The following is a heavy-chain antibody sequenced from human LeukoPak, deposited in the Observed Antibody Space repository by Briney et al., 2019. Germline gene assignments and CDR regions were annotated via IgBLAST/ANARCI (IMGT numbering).Heavy chain of an antibody. CDR3: ARHDFWSGFKGGDY. Sequence: PGGSLRLSCVASGFTFSSYWMTWVRQAPGKGLEWVANIKTDGSLTYYVDSVKGRFTISRDNAKNSLYLQMNSLRAEDTAFYYCARHDFWSGFKGGDYWGQGTLVTVSS. CDR2: IKTDGSLT. CDR1: GFTFSSYW. J-gene: IGHJ4*02. V-gene: IGHV3-7*03. D-gene: IGHD3-3*01.